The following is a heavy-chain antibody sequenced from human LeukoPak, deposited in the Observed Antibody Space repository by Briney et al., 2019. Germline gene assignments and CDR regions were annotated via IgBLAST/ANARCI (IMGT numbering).Heavy chain of an antibody. J-gene: IGHJ5*02. CDR2: ISAYNGNT. D-gene: IGHD6-13*01. CDR1: GYTFTTYG. Sequence: ASVKVSCKASGYTFTTYGISWVRQAPGQGLEWMGWISAYNGNTNYAQKLQGRVTMTRNTSISTAYMELSSLSSEDTAVYYCARSYSSSSSPYNWFDPWGQGTLSPSPQ. V-gene: IGHV1-18*01. CDR3: ARSYSSSSSPYNWFDP.